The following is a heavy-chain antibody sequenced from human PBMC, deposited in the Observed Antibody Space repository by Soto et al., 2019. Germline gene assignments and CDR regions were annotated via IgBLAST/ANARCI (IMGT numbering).Heavy chain of an antibody. CDR3: AGYYGSGSYPDYYYYGMDV. D-gene: IGHD3-10*01. J-gene: IGHJ6*02. CDR1: GGTFSSYA. V-gene: IGHV1-69*13. Sequence: GASVKVSCKASGGTFSSYAISWVRQAPGQGLEWMGGIIPIFGTANYAQKFQGRVTITADESTSTAYMELSSLRSEDTAVYYCAGYYGSGSYPDYYYYGMDVWGQGTTVTVSS. CDR2: IIPIFGTA.